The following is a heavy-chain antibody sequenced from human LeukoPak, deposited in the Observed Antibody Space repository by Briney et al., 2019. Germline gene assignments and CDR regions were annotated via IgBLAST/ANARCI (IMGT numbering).Heavy chain of an antibody. D-gene: IGHD5-12*01. CDR2: ISGSGGST. Sequence: GGSLRLSCAASGFTFSSYWMHWVRQAPGKGLEWVSAISGSGGSTYYADSVKGRFTISRDNSKNTLYLQMSSLRAEDTAVYYCAKKDSGYLGDFDYWGQGTLVTVSS. V-gene: IGHV3-23*01. J-gene: IGHJ4*02. CDR1: GFTFSSYW. CDR3: AKKDSGYLGDFDY.